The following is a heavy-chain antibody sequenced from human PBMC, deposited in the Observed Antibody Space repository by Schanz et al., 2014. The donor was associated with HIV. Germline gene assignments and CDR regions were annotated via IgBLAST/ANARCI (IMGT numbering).Heavy chain of an antibody. CDR3: AKDRITGTTGVPYYYYGMDV. J-gene: IGHJ6*02. D-gene: IGHD1-7*01. CDR2: ISYDGSNK. CDR1: GFTFSSYA. Sequence: VQLVESGGGLVKPGGSLRLSCAASGFTFSSYAMHWVRQAPGKGLEWVAVISYDGSNKYYADSVKGRFTISRDNSKNTLYLQMNSLRAEDTAVYYCAKDRITGTTGVPYYYYGMDVWGQGTTVTVSS. V-gene: IGHV3-30-3*01.